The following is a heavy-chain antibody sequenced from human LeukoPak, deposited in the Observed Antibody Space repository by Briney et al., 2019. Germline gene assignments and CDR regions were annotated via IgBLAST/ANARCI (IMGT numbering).Heavy chain of an antibody. V-gene: IGHV3-21*01. J-gene: IGHJ6*02. CDR3: ARDLGSIAAVGEDYYYYGMDV. Sequence: GGSLRLSCAASGFTFGSYNMNWVRQAPGKGLEWVSSISSSSSYINYADSVKGRFTVSRDNAKNSLYLQMNSLRAEDTAVYYCARDLGSIAAVGEDYYYYGMDVWGQGTTVTVSS. CDR1: GFTFGSYN. D-gene: IGHD6-13*01. CDR2: ISSSSSYI.